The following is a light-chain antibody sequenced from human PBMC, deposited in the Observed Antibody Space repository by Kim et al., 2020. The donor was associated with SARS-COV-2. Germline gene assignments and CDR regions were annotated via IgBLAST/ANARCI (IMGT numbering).Light chain of an antibody. J-gene: IGKJ2*01. V-gene: IGKV3-11*01. CDR3: QQRSNWPLMYT. CDR2: DAS. Sequence: EIVLTQSPATLSLSTGERATLSCRASQSVSSYLAWYQQKPGQAPRLLIYDASNRATGIPARFSGSGSGTDFTLTISSLEPEDFAVYYCQQRSNWPLMYTFGQGTKLEI. CDR1: QSVSSY.